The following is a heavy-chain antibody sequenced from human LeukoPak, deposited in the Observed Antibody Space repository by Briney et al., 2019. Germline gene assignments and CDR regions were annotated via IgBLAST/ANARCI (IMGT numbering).Heavy chain of an antibody. Sequence: SVKVSCKASGGTFSSYDISWVRQAPGQGLEWMGGIIPIFGTPNYAQKFQGRVTITADESTSTAYMELSSLRSEDTAVYYCARGSGSYMTRQHYYYYYMDVWGKGTTVTVSS. CDR2: IIPIFGTP. CDR1: GGTFSSYD. CDR3: ARGSGSYMTRQHYYYYYMDV. V-gene: IGHV1-69*13. D-gene: IGHD1-26*01. J-gene: IGHJ6*03.